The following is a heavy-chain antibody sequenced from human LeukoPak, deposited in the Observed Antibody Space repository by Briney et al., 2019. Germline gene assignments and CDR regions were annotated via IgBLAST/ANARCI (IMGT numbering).Heavy chain of an antibody. CDR1: GFTFGNAW. CDR2: IRSKTGGGTI. V-gene: IGHV3-15*01. Sequence: GGSLRLSCAASGFTFGNAWMSWVRQAPGKGLEWVGRIRSKTGGGTIDYAAPMKGRFTISRDDSKNMVYLQMSSLKTEDTAVYYCTTAIVAPMWDCWGQGTLVTVSS. D-gene: IGHD5-12*01. J-gene: IGHJ4*02. CDR3: TTAIVAPMWDC.